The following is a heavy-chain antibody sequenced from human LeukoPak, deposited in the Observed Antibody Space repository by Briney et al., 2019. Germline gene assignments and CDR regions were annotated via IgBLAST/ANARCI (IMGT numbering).Heavy chain of an antibody. D-gene: IGHD3-16*01. CDR1: GGSFSGYY. J-gene: IGHJ4*02. CDR2: IIHSGRA. Sequence: NPSETLSLTCAVNGGSFSGYYWTWIRQSPGKGLEWIGEIIHSGRANYSPSLKSRLTLSVDPSMSHFSLRLSSVTAADTAVYYCARGTVLTGYASFDYWGQGALVTVSS. CDR3: ARGTVLTGYASFDY. V-gene: IGHV4-34*01.